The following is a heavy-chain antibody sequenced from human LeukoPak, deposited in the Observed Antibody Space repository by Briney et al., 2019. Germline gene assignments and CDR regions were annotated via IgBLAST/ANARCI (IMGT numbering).Heavy chain of an antibody. CDR3: ARVVITMVRGVGGGFDP. CDR2: ISAYNGNT. Sequence: WASVKVSCKASGYTFTSYGISWVRQAPGQGLEWMGWISAYNGNTNYAQKLQGRVTMTTHTSTSTAYMELRSLRSDDTAMYYCARVVITMVRGVGGGFDPWGQGTLVTVSS. D-gene: IGHD3-10*01. V-gene: IGHV1-18*01. J-gene: IGHJ5*02. CDR1: GYTFTSYG.